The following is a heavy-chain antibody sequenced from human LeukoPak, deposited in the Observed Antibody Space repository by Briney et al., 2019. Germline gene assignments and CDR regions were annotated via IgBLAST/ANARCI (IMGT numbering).Heavy chain of an antibody. CDR1: GASFTGYY. Sequence: PSETLSLTCDVYGASFTGYYWSWIRQFPGKGLEWIGEMNQRGSMNYNPSLKSRVTISVDRSKNQFSLKLSSVTAADTAVYCARVVAAAGNNWFDPWGQGTLVTVSS. D-gene: IGHD6-13*01. V-gene: IGHV4-34*01. CDR3: RVVAAAGNNWFDP. J-gene: IGHJ5*02. CDR2: MNQRGSM.